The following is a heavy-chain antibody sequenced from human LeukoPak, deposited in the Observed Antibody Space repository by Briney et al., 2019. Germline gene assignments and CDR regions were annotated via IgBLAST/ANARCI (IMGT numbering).Heavy chain of an antibody. Sequence: ASVKVSCKASGYTFTSYDINWVRQATGQGLEWMGWMNPNSGNTGYAQKFQGRVTMTRNTSISTAYMELSSLRSEDTAVYYCARDLGYYDSSGYFFGAFDIWGQGTMVTVSS. CDR2: MNPNSGNT. V-gene: IGHV1-8*01. D-gene: IGHD3-22*01. CDR3: ARDLGYYDSSGYFFGAFDI. J-gene: IGHJ3*02. CDR1: GYTFTSYD.